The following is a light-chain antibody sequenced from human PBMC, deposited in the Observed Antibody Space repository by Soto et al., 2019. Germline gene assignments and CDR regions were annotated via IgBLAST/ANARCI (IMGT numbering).Light chain of an antibody. CDR1: SSNIGYNY. CDR2: DNN. V-gene: IGLV1-51*01. CDR3: GTWDNSLSAVV. J-gene: IGLJ2*01. Sequence: QSALTQPPSVSAAPGQKVTISCSGSSSNIGYNYVSWYQQLPGTAPKLLIYDNNKRPSGIPDRFSGSKSGTSATLGITGLQTGDEADYYCGTWDNSLSAVVFGGGTKLTVL.